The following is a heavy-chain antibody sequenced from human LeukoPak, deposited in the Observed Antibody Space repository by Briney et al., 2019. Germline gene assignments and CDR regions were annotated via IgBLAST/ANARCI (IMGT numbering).Heavy chain of an antibody. CDR1: GGILSSYA. CDR3: ARMGGSGTLDY. Sequence: SVKVSCKASGGILSSYAISWVRQAPGQGLEWMGGIIPIFGTANYAQKFQGRVTITADESTSTAYMELSSLRSEDTAVYYCARMGGSGTLDYWGQGTLVTVSS. J-gene: IGHJ4*02. V-gene: IGHV1-69*13. D-gene: IGHD3-10*01. CDR2: IIPIFGTA.